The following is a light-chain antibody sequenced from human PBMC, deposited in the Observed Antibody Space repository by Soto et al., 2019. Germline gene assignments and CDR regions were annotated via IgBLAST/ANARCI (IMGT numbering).Light chain of an antibody. Sequence: DVQVTQSPSSLSASVGDRVTITCRASQSISNHLNWYQQKPGKAPKLLIFAASSLQSGVPSRFSGSGSGTDFTLTISSLQPEDFATYYCQQANSFPLTFGGGTKV. V-gene: IGKV1-39*01. CDR1: QSISNH. J-gene: IGKJ4*01. CDR3: QQANSFPLT. CDR2: AAS.